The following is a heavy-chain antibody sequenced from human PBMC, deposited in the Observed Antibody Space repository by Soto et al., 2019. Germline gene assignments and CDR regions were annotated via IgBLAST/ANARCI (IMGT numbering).Heavy chain of an antibody. J-gene: IGHJ6*02. V-gene: IGHV3-30*18. CDR2: ISYDGGNK. Sequence: GGSLRLSCAASGFTFSSYGMHWVRQAPGKGLEWVAVISYDGGNKYYADSVKGRFSISRDNPKNTLYLQLNNLRVEDTAVYYCAKVLGYCSSSSCSREAFYFYGMDVWGQGTTVTVS. D-gene: IGHD2-2*01. CDR1: GFTFSSYG. CDR3: AKVLGYCSSSSCSREAFYFYGMDV.